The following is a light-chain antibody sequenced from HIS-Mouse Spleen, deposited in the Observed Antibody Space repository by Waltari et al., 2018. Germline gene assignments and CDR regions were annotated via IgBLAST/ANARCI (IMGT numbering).Light chain of an antibody. CDR1: SRHGGGDNF. Sequence: QSALTQPASVSGSPGPSITTPCTETSRHGGGDNFVSWYQQHPGKAPKLMIYDVSNRPSGVSNRFSGSKSGNTASLTISGLQAEDEADYYCSSYTSSSFNVVFGGGTKLTVL. CDR3: SSYTSSSFNVV. CDR2: DVS. V-gene: IGLV2-14*03. J-gene: IGLJ2*01.